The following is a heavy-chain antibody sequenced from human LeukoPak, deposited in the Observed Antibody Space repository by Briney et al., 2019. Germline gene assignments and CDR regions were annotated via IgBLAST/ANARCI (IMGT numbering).Heavy chain of an antibody. J-gene: IGHJ6*02. CDR1: GGSFSGYY. CDR2: INHSGST. CDR3: ARTQVLRYFDWLPWNYYYGMDV. V-gene: IGHV4-34*01. D-gene: IGHD3-9*01. Sequence: PSETLSLTCAVYGGSFSGYYWSWIRQPPGKGLEWIGEINHSGSTNYNPSLKSRVTISVDTSKNQFSLKLSSVTAADTAVYYCARTQVLRYFDWLPWNYYYGMDVWGPGTTVTVSS.